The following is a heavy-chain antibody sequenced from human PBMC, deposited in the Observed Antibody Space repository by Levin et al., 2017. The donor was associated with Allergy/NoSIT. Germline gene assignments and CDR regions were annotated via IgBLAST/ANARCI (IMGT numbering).Heavy chain of an antibody. V-gene: IGHV5-51*01. CDR1: GYSFTSYW. CDR2: IFPSDSDT. D-gene: IGHD4-23*01. Sequence: AASVKVSCQASGYSFTSYWFGWVRQRPGKDLEWMGLIFPSDSDTRVSPSFQGQIIMSVDKSISTAYLHWSSLKASDSAMYYCARRDSDGSNSFDFWGQGTLVTVSS. CDR3: ARRDSDGSNSFDF. J-gene: IGHJ4*02.